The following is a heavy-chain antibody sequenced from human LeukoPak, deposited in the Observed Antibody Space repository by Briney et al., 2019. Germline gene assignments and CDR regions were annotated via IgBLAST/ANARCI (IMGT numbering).Heavy chain of an antibody. V-gene: IGHV4-59*01. Sequence: SETLSLTCTVSGGSISSYYWSWIRQPPGKGLEWIGYIYYSWSTNYNPSLKSRVTISVDTSKNQFSLKLSSVTAADTAVYYCARVSKIAAGTFDIWGQGTMVTVSS. CDR3: ARVSKIAAGTFDI. D-gene: IGHD6-13*01. J-gene: IGHJ3*02. CDR1: GGSISSYY. CDR2: IYYSWST.